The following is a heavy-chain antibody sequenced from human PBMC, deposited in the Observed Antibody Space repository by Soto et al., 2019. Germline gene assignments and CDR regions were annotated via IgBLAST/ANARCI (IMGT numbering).Heavy chain of an antibody. D-gene: IGHD1-1*01. CDR3: ARDLGTGTDY. J-gene: IGHJ4*02. V-gene: IGHV4-4*02. CDR1: GDSITNSNW. Sequence: SETLSLTCAVSGDSITNSNWWSWVRQAPGKGLEWIGEIYHSGATTYNPPLKSRATISVDPSNNHFSLKLTSVTAADTAVYFCARDLGTGTDYWGQGTLVTVSS. CDR2: IYHSGAT.